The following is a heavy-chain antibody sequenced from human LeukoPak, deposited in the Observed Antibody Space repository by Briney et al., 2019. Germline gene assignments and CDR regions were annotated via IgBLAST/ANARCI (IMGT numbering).Heavy chain of an antibody. D-gene: IGHD1-26*01. CDR3: AKDLGRYRNNYFDY. CDR2: ISGSGGGT. J-gene: IGHJ4*02. V-gene: IGHV3-23*01. CDR1: GFTFNSYA. Sequence: GGSLRLSCAASGFTFNSYAMSWVRQAPEKGLEWVATISGSGGGTHYADSVKGRFTISRDDSKNTLYLQMNSLRAEDMAVYYCAKDLGRYRNNYFDYWGQGTLVTVSS.